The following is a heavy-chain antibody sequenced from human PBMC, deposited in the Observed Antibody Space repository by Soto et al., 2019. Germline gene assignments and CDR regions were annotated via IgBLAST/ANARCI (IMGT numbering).Heavy chain of an antibody. V-gene: IGHV3-23*01. Sequence: EVQLLESGGGLVQPGGSLRLSCAASGFTFSSYAMSWVRQAPGKGLEWVSAISGSGGSTYYADYVKGRFTISRDNSKNTLHLQMNSLRVEDTAVYYCAKDQKYDFGLGFDPWGQGTLVTVSS. D-gene: IGHD3-3*01. J-gene: IGHJ5*02. CDR1: GFTFSSYA. CDR2: ISGSGGST. CDR3: AKDQKYDFGLGFDP.